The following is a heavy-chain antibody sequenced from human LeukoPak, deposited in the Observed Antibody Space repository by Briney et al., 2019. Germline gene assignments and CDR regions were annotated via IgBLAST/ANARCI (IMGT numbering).Heavy chain of an antibody. D-gene: IGHD2-2*01. CDR1: GGSISSGDYY. CDR2: IYYSGST. V-gene: IGHV4-30-4*08. Sequence: SETLSLTCTVSGGSISSGDYYWSWIRQPPGKGLEWIGYIYYSGSTYYNPSLKSRVTISVDTSKNQFSLKLSSVTAADTAVYYSARVPYCSSTSCYFFDYWGQGTLVTVSS. J-gene: IGHJ4*02. CDR3: ARVPYCSSTSCYFFDY.